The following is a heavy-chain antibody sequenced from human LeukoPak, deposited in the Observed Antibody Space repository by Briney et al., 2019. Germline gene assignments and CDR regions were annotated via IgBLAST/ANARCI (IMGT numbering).Heavy chain of an antibody. J-gene: IGHJ6*02. D-gene: IGHD3-3*01. CDR3: ARESPLQFVPSYDFWYYYGMDV. CDR2: INPSGGST. Sequence: ASVKLSCKASGYTFTSYYVHWMRQAPGQGLEWMGIINPSGGSTNYAQKFQGRVTITADESTSTAYMELSSLRSEDTAVYYCARESPLQFVPSYDFWYYYGMDVWGQGTTVTVSS. V-gene: IGHV1-46*01. CDR1: GYTFTSYY.